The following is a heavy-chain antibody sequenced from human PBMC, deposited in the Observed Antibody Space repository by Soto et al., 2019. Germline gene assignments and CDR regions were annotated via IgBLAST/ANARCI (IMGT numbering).Heavy chain of an antibody. D-gene: IGHD6-6*01. CDR1: GGSITSDGYY. CDR3: ARSQGSSRHWFDP. Sequence: QLLLQGSRPELVKPSETVSLSCTVSGGSITSDGYYWGWIRQSPGKGLEWIGSLYVDGEAYYYPSLSSRGTISLDTAKSEFSLRLNSVTAADTAVYYCARSQGSSRHWFDPWGQGTLVTVSS. V-gene: IGHV4-39*01. CDR2: LYVDGEA. J-gene: IGHJ5*02.